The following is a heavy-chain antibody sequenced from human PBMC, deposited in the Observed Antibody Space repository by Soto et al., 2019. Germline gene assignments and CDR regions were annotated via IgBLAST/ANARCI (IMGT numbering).Heavy chain of an antibody. J-gene: IGHJ2*01. CDR3: ARDPLWGTAMVLWYFDL. Sequence: GSLRLSCAASGYTFNNYVMHWVRQAPGKGLEWVALISYDGSNKYYADSVKGRFTISRDNSKNTLYLQMNSLRAEDTAVYYCARDPLWGTAMVLWYFDLWGRGTLVTVSS. D-gene: IGHD5-18*01. V-gene: IGHV3-30-3*01. CDR1: GYTFNNYV. CDR2: ISYDGSNK.